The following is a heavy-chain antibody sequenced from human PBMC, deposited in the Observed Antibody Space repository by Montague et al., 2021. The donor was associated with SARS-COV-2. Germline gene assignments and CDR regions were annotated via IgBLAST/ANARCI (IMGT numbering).Heavy chain of an antibody. J-gene: IGHJ5*02. V-gene: IGHV4-59*01. CDR3: ARRSLGYCSGGSCYSAFDP. D-gene: IGHD2-15*01. Sequence: SETLSLTCTVSGGSISSYYWSWIRQPLGKGLEWIGYIYYGGSTNXNPSFKSRVTISVDTSKNQFSLKLSSVTAADTAVYYCARRSLGYCSGGSCYSAFDPWGQGTLVTVSS. CDR2: IYYGGST. CDR1: GGSISSYY.